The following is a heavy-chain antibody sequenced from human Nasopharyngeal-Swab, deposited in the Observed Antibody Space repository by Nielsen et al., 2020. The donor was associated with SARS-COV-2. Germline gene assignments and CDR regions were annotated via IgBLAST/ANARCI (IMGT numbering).Heavy chain of an antibody. Sequence: GGSLRLSCATSGFTFKSFPMHWVRQGPDKGLERVAVISYDVDKTFYADSVKGRFTVSRDNAKNTLYLQMVNLRVEDTAVYYCARGVSFGAVSDAMDVWGQGTTVTVSS. CDR3: ARGVSFGAVSDAMDV. V-gene: IGHV3-30-3*01. CDR2: ISYDVDKT. J-gene: IGHJ6*02. CDR1: GFTFKSFP. D-gene: IGHD3-10*01.